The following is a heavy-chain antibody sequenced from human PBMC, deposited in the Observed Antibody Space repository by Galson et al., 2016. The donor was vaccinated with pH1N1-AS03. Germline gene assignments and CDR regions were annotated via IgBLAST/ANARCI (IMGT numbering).Heavy chain of an antibody. CDR3: ARDVLPYSLGLDV. CDR1: GVSISTSNW. D-gene: IGHD5-18*01. V-gene: IGHV4-4*02. Sequence: SETLSLTCAVSGVSISTSNWWSWVRQPPGKGLEWIGEVSHAGRTNYSPSLKSRVTISLDKSRNQFSLQLTSVTAADTAVYYCARDVLPYSLGLDVWGQGTTVTVSS. J-gene: IGHJ6*02. CDR2: VSHAGRT.